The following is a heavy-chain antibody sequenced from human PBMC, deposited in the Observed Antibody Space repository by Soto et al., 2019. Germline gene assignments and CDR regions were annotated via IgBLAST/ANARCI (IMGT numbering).Heavy chain of an antibody. CDR1: GFTFSSYG. D-gene: IGHD2-8*01. Sequence: QVQLVESGGGVVQPGRSLRLSCAASGFTFSSYGMHWVRQAPGKGLEWVAVISYDGSNKYYADSVKGRFTISRDNSNNTLYLQMNSLRAEDTAVYYCAKDLFIPPEWGPLDFWGQGTLVTVSS. CDR3: AKDLFIPPEWGPLDF. V-gene: IGHV3-30*18. J-gene: IGHJ4*02. CDR2: ISYDGSNK.